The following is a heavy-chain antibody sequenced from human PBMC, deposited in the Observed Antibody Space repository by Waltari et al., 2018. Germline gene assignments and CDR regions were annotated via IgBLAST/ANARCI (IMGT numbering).Heavy chain of an antibody. V-gene: IGHV1-18*01. Sequence: QGQLVQSGAEVKKPGASVKVSCQTSGYTFNKYGISWVRQAPGQGLHWMGWISTYNGNTYYEQSFQGRITMTAETSTSTAYMELRSLTSDDTAKYYCARGMAAAGSVRGWASFDYWGQGTLVTVSP. CDR2: ISTYNGNT. CDR3: ARGMAAAGSVRGWASFDY. J-gene: IGHJ4*02. D-gene: IGHD6-13*01. CDR1: GYTFNKYG.